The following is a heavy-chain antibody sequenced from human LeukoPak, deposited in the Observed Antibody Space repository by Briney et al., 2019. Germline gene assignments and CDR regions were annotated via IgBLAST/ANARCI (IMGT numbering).Heavy chain of an antibody. D-gene: IGHD1-1*01. CDR3: ARDSQGTWYNWNDKFDY. CDR2: MNPNSGNT. Sequence: ASVKVSCKASGYTFTSHDINWARQATGQGLEWMGWMNPNSGNTGYAQKFQGRVTITADKSTSTAYMELSSLRSEDTAVYYCARDSQGTWYNWNDKFDYWGQGTLVTVSS. V-gene: IGHV1-8*03. J-gene: IGHJ4*02. CDR1: GYTFTSHD.